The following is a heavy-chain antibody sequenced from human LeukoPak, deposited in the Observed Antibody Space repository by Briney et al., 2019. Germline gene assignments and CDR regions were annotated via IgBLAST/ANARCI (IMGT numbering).Heavy chain of an antibody. Sequence: SETLSLTCAVSGYSISSGFYWGWIRQPPGKGLEWIGSIYHSGSTYYNPSLKSRVTISVDTSKNQFSLKLSSVTAADTAVYYCARLSIFGVVIPEVMDVCGKGTTVIVS. J-gene: IGHJ6*03. V-gene: IGHV4-38-2*01. D-gene: IGHD3-3*01. CDR3: ARLSIFGVVIPEVMDV. CDR1: GYSISSGFY. CDR2: IYHSGST.